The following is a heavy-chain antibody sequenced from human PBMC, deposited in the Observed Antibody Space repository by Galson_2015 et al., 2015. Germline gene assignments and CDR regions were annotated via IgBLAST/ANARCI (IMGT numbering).Heavy chain of an antibody. CDR2: IYCSGST. CDR3: ARGGRSSWHKSPPLNFDY. J-gene: IGHJ4*02. D-gene: IGHD6-13*01. V-gene: IGHV4-31*03. Sequence: LSLTCTVSGGSISSGGYYWSWIRQHPGKGLEWIGYIYCSGSTYYNPSLKSRVTISVDTSKNQFSLKLSSVTAADTAVYYCARGGRSSWHKSPPLNFDYWGQGTLVTVSS. CDR1: GGSISSGGYY.